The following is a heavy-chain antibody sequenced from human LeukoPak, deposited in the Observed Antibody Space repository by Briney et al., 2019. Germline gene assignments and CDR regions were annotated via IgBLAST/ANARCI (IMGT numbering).Heavy chain of an antibody. CDR3: ARDVSGGNCLFDY. D-gene: IGHD2-15*01. CDR2: INPSGGST. Sequence: ASVKVSCKASGYTFTTYYFHWVRQAPGQGLEWMGIINPSGGSTSYAHKFQDRVTMTRDPSTSPLYMELTSLRSEDTAVYYCARDVSGGNCLFDYWGQGTLVTVSS. J-gene: IGHJ4*02. V-gene: IGHV1-46*01. CDR1: GYTFTTYY.